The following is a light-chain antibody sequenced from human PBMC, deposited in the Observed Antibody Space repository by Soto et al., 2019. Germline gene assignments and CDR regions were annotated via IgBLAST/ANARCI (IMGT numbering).Light chain of an antibody. Sequence: DIQMTQSPSTLSASVGDRVTITCRASQSISSYLNWYQQKPGKAPKLLIYAASSLQSGVPSRFSGSGSGTDFTLTISSLQPEDFATYYCQQEGFTFGPGTKVDI. CDR2: AAS. J-gene: IGKJ3*01. CDR3: QQEGFT. CDR1: QSISSY. V-gene: IGKV1-39*01.